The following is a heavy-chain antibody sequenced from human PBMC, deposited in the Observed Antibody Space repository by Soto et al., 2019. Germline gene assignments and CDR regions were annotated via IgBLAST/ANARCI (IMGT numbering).Heavy chain of an antibody. D-gene: IGHD3-22*01. Sequence: GASVKVSCKASGYTFTSYAMHWVRQAPGQGLEWMGIINPDGGDTSYAQKFQGRVTMTRGTSTSTVYMELSSLRSEDTALYYCARDSGDTSGYMLDYWGQGALVTVSS. CDR2: INPDGGDT. V-gene: IGHV1-46*01. J-gene: IGHJ4*02. CDR3: ARDSGDTSGYMLDY. CDR1: GYTFTSYA.